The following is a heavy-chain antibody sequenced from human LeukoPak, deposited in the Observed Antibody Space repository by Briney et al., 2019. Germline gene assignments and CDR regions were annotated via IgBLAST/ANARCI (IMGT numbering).Heavy chain of an antibody. J-gene: IGHJ4*02. CDR3: TRGSYGDYGY. CDR1: GFIFGSFT. CDR2: MSSDSKSI. Sequence: GGSLRLSCAASGFIFGSFTMNWVRQAPGKGLEWVSSMSSDSKSIYYADSVKGRFTISRDNAKNSLFLQMDSLRAEDTALYYCTRGSYGDYGYWGQGTLVTVSS. V-gene: IGHV3-21*01. D-gene: IGHD4-17*01.